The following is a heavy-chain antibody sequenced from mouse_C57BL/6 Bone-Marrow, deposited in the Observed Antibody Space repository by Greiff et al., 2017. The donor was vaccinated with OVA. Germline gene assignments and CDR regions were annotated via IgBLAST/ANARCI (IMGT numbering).Heavy chain of an antibody. CDR3: AIGNYYGSSSYYYAMDY. CDR1: GYTFTSYW. CDR2: IHPSDSDT. Sequence: QVQLQQPGAELVKPGASVKVSCKASGYTFTSYWMHWVKQRPGQGLEWIGRIHPSDSDTNYNQKFKGKATLTVDKSSSTAYMQLSSLTSEDSAVYYCAIGNYYGSSSYYYAMDYWGQGTSVTVSS. D-gene: IGHD1-1*01. J-gene: IGHJ4*01. V-gene: IGHV1-74*01.